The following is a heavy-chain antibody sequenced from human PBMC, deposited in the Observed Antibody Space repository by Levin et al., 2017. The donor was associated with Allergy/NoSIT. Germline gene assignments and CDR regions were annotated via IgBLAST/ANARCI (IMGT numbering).Heavy chain of an antibody. J-gene: IGHJ4*02. CDR2: ISYDGSNK. Sequence: LSLTCAASGFTFSSYAMHWVRQAPGKGLEWVAVISYDGSNKYYADSVKGRFTISRDNSKNTLYLQTNSLRAEDTAVYYCARVSSGYSFDYWGQGTLVTVSS. D-gene: IGHD3-22*01. CDR1: GFTFSSYA. V-gene: IGHV3-30-3*01. CDR3: ARVSSGYSFDY.